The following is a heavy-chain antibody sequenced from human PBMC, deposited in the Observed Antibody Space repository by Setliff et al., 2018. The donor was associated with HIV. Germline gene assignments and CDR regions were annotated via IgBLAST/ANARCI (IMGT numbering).Heavy chain of an antibody. CDR2: IYYNEKT. CDR1: GGSASNSRYY. V-gene: IGHV4-39*01. Sequence: KASETLSLTCTVSGGSASNSRYYWAWIRQPPGKGLEYIGSIYYNEKTYYSPSLKGRVTISVDTSKNQFSLNLTSVTAADTAVYFCASRVYCYDSNKVLREEGFDPWGQGTLVTVSS. J-gene: IGHJ5*02. CDR3: ASRVYCYDSNKVLREEGFDP. D-gene: IGHD3-22*01.